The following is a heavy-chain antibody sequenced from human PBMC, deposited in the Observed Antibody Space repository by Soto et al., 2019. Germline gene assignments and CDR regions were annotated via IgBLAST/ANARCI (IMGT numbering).Heavy chain of an antibody. J-gene: IGHJ6*02. CDR1: GFTFSSYA. V-gene: IGHV3-30-3*01. Sequence: GGSLRLSCAASGFTFSSYAMHWVRQAPGKGLEWVAVISYDGSSKYYADSVKGRFTISRDNSKNTLYLQMNSLRAEDTAVYYCARDYGTTGTASCCYYGMDVWGQGTTVTVSS. CDR2: ISYDGSSK. CDR3: ARDYGTTGTASCCYYGMDV. D-gene: IGHD1-1*01.